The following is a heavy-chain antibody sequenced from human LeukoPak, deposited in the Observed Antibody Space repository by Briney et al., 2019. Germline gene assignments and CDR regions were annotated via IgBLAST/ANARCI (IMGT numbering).Heavy chain of an antibody. CDR3: ARDAYTTTSNWLDP. CDR1: GFTLNKYW. Sequence: GGSLRLSCEASGFTLNKYWMHWVRQAPGKGLVWVSRITGDGSDIAYADSVKGRFTVSRDTHKTLLFLQMTSLRVEDTAIYYCARDAYTTTSNWLDPWGQGTLVTVSS. J-gene: IGHJ5*02. CDR2: ITGDGSDI. V-gene: IGHV3-74*01. D-gene: IGHD4-17*01.